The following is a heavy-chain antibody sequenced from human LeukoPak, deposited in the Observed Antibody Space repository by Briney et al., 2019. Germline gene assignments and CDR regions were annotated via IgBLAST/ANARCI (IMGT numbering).Heavy chain of an antibody. CDR2: INHSGST. J-gene: IGHJ4*02. CDR3: ARGSYDSSGYYQLFDY. Sequence: SETLSLTCAVYGGSFSGYYWSWIRQPPGKGLEWIGEINHSGSTNYNPSLKSRVTISVDTSKNQFSLKLSSVTAADTAVYYCARGSYDSSGYYQLFDYWGQGTLVTVSS. CDR1: GGSFSGYY. V-gene: IGHV4-34*01. D-gene: IGHD3-22*01.